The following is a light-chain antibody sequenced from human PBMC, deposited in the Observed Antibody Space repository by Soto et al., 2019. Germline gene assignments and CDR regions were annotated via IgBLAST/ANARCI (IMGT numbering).Light chain of an antibody. J-gene: IGKJ1*01. CDR3: QQYYSYPRT. CDR1: QGISSS. CDR2: AAS. Sequence: AIRMTQSPSSLSAATGDRVTITCRASQGISSSLAWYQQKPGKAPKLLIYAASTLQSGVPSRFSGSGSWTDFTLTISGLQSEDFATYYCQQYYSYPRTFGQGTKVEIK. V-gene: IGKV1-8*01.